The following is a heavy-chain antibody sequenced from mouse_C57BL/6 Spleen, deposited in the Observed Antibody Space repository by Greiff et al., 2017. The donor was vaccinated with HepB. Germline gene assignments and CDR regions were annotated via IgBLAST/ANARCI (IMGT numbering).Heavy chain of an antibody. J-gene: IGHJ2*01. CDR2: ISGGGGNT. D-gene: IGHD4-1*01. V-gene: IGHV5-9*01. CDR3: ARKGTGTGYFDY. Sequence: EVKLVESGGGLVKPGGSLKLSCAASGFTFSSYTMSWVRQTPEKRLEWVATISGGGGNTYYPDRVKGRFTIPRDNAKNTLYLQMISLRSEDTALYYCARKGTGTGYFDYWGQGTTLTVSS. CDR1: GFTFSSYT.